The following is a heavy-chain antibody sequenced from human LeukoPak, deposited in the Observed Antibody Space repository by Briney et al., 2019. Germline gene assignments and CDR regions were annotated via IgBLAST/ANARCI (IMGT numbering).Heavy chain of an antibody. J-gene: IGHJ4*02. D-gene: IGHD3-10*01. CDR1: GYTFTSFG. CDR3: ARASRPTYYYGSGSYPFDY. CDR2: ISAYNGNT. V-gene: IGHV1-18*01. Sequence: ASVKVSCKASGYTFTSFGISWVRQAPGQGPEWMGWISAYNGNTNYVHKLQGRVTMTTDTSTNTAYMELRSLTSDDTAVYYCARASRPTYYYGSGSYPFDYWGQGTLVTVSS.